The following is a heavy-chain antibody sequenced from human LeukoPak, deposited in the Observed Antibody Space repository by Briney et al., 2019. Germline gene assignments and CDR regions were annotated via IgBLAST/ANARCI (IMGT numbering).Heavy chain of an antibody. V-gene: IGHV3-9*03. CDR2: ISWNSGSI. CDR3: AKAVTIGRLDLDY. Sequence: GGSLRLSCAASGFTFDDYAMHWVRQAPGKGLEWVSGISWNSGSIGYADSVKGRFTISRDNAKNSLYLQMSSLRAEDMALYYCAKAVTIGRLDLDYWGQGTLVTVSS. CDR1: GFTFDDYA. D-gene: IGHD4-17*01. J-gene: IGHJ4*02.